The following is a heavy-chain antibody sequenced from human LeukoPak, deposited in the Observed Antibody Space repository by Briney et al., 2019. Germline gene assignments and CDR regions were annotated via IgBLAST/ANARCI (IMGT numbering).Heavy chain of an antibody. D-gene: IGHD2-8*01. CDR2: ISSSSSTI. J-gene: IGHJ6*03. CDR3: ARVYDSMDD. CDR1: GFTFSSYS. Sequence: GGSLRLSCAASGFTFSSYSMNWVRQAPGKGLEWVSYISSSSSTIYYADSVKGRFTISRDNAKNSLYLQMNSLRAEDTAVYYCARVYDSMDDWGKGTTVTVSS. V-gene: IGHV3-48*04.